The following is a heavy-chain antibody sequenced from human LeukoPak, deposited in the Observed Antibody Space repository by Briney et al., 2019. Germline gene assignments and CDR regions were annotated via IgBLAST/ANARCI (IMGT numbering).Heavy chain of an antibody. V-gene: IGHV3-23*01. Sequence: GGSLRLSCAASGFTFSSYAMSWVRQAPEKGLEWVSAISGSGGSTYYADSVKGRFTISRDNSKNTLYLQMNSLRAEDTAVYYCAKARQWPLGFDYWGQGTLVTVSS. J-gene: IGHJ4*02. CDR3: AKARQWPLGFDY. CDR1: GFTFSSYA. D-gene: IGHD6-19*01. CDR2: ISGSGGST.